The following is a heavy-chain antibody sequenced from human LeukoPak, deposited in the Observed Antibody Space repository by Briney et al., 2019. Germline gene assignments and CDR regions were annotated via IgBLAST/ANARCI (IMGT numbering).Heavy chain of an antibody. J-gene: IGHJ4*02. Sequence: PSETLSLTCTVSGGSISSGDYYWSWIRQPPGKGLEWIGYIYYSGSTYYNPSLKSRVTISVDTSKNQFSLKLSSVTAADTAVYFCARVGYGGKGVFDYWGQGTLVTVSS. CDR1: GGSISSGDYY. CDR2: IYYSGST. CDR3: ARVGYGGKGVFDY. V-gene: IGHV4-30-4*08. D-gene: IGHD4-23*01.